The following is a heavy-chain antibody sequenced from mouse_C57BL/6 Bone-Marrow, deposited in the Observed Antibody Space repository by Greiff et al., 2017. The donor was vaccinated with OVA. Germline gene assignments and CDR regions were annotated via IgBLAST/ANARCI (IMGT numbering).Heavy chain of an antibody. J-gene: IGHJ2*01. D-gene: IGHD2-5*01. V-gene: IGHV1-12*01. CDR2: IYPGNGDT. Sequence: SGAELVRPGASVEMSCKASGYTFTSYNMHWVKQTPRQGLEWIGAIYPGNGDTSSNQKFTGKATLTVDKSSSTAYMQLSSLTSEDSAVYFCAREGAYYSNYGYFDYWGQGTTLTVSS. CDR3: AREGAYYSNYGYFDY. CDR1: GYTFTSYN.